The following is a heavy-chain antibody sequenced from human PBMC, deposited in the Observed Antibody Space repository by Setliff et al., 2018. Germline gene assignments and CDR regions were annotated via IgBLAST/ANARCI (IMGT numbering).Heavy chain of an antibody. CDR3: ARGRMRGSCSGPSCTYDPFDI. D-gene: IGHD2-2*01. J-gene: IGHJ3*02. CDR1: GDSFSDYY. CDR2: INHRGST. V-gene: IGHV4-34*01. Sequence: PSETLSLTCAVYGDSFSDYYWSWIRQPPGKGLEWIEEINHRGSTNFNPSLKSRVNMSIDTSKNQFSLILRSVTAADTAVYYCARGRMRGSCSGPSCTYDPFDIWGQGTPVTVSS.